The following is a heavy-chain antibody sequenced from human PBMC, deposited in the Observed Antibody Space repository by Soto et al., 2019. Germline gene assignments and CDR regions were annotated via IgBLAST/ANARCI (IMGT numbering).Heavy chain of an antibody. J-gene: IGHJ3*02. D-gene: IGHD1-26*01. Sequence: ASVKVSCKASGYSFTNFFMNWVRQAPGQGPEWMGKINPRSGGTNYARKFQGRVTMTRDTSTSTVYMEVSSLRSEGTAVYYCASWSGSYIDAFDIWG. CDR1: GYSFTNFF. CDR2: INPRSGGT. V-gene: IGHV1-46*01. CDR3: ASWSGSYIDAFDI.